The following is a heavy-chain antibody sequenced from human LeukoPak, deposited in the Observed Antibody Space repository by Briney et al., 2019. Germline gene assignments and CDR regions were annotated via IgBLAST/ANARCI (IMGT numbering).Heavy chain of an antibody. CDR1: GGTFSSYA. D-gene: IGHD2-15*01. CDR3: ARYCSGGSCYSDYYYYYGMDV. J-gene: IGHJ6*02. Sequence: RASVKVSCKASGGTFSSYAISWVRQAPGQGLEWMGRIIPILGIANYAQKFQGRVTITADKSTSTAYMELSSLRSEDTAVYYCARYCSGGSCYSDYYYYYGMDVWGQGTTVTVSS. CDR2: IIPILGIA. V-gene: IGHV1-69*04.